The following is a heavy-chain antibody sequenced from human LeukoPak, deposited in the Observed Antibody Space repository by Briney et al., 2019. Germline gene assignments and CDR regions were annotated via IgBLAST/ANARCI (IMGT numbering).Heavy chain of an antibody. CDR3: AGRSGYYTPTYFDY. CDR2: IYYSGST. V-gene: IGHV4-59*01. Sequence: PSETLSLTCTVSGGSISSYYWRWVRQPPGKGLEWIGYIYYSGSTNYNPSLKSRVTISVDTSKNQFSLKLSSETAADTAVYYCAGRSGYYTPTYFDYWGQGTLVTVSS. D-gene: IGHD3-3*01. J-gene: IGHJ4*02. CDR1: GGSISSYY.